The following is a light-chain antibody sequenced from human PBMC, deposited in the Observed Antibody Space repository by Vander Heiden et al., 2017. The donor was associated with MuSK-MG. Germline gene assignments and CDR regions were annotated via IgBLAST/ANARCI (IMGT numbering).Light chain of an antibody. CDR2: AAS. V-gene: IGKV1-9*01. CDR3: QQLNSYPRT. J-gene: IGKJ1*01. CDR1: QGSSSY. Sequence: DLQLTQSPSFLSASVGDRVTITCRASQGSSSYLAWYQQKPGKAPKLLIYAASTWQSGVPARFSGSGSGTEFTLTISRLQPEDFATYYGQQLNSYPRTFGQGTKVEIK.